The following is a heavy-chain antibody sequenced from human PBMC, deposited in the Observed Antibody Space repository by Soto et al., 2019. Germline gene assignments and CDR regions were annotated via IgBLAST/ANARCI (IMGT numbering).Heavy chain of an antibody. Sequence: GGSLRLSCAASGFTFSNDGMSWVRQAPGKGLEWVCRIKSKTDGGKTDYAAPVKGRFTISRDDSKNTLYLQMNSLKTEDTAVYYCTTDRAVAGTEYFQYWGQGTLVTVSS. V-gene: IGHV3-15*01. J-gene: IGHJ1*01. CDR3: TTDRAVAGTEYFQY. D-gene: IGHD6-19*01. CDR2: IKSKTDGGKT. CDR1: GFTFSNDG.